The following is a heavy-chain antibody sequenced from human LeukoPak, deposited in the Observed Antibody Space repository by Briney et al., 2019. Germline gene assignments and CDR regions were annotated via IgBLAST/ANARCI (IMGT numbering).Heavy chain of an antibody. J-gene: IGHJ4*02. D-gene: IGHD3-3*01. V-gene: IGHV4-59*01. Sequence: SETLSLTCAVYGGSFSGYYWSWIRQPPGKGLDWSGYFYHSRSTNYNPSLKSRVTISVDTSKNHFSRKLSSVTAADTAVYYCARDGGPPFDYWGQGTLVTVSS. CDR1: GGSFSGYY. CDR3: ARDGGPPFDY. CDR2: FYHSRST.